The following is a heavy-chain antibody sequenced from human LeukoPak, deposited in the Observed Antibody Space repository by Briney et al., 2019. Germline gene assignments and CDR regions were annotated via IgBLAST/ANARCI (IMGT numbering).Heavy chain of an antibody. V-gene: IGHV3-23*01. D-gene: IGHD3-10*01. CDR2: ISGSGDST. CDR1: GFTFSNYA. J-gene: IGHJ6*04. Sequence: GGSLRLSCAASGFTFSNYAMRWVRQAPGKGLEWVSGISGSGDSTYYADSVKGRFTISRDNSKNTLYLQMNSLRAEDTAVYYCTTVVNYGSGRQVWGKGTTVTISS. CDR3: TTVVNYGSGRQV.